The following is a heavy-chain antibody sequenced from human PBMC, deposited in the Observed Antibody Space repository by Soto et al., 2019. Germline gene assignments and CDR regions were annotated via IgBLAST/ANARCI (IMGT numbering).Heavy chain of an antibody. V-gene: IGHV3-48*02. CDR1: GFTLSSYS. D-gene: IGHD1-26*01. CDR2: ISSSSSTI. J-gene: IGHJ6*02. CDR3: AREMVGATASYYYYGMDV. Sequence: PGGSLRLSCAASGFTLSSYSMNWVRQAPGKGLEWVSYISSSSSTIYYADSVKGRFTISRDNAKNSLYLQMNSLRDEDTAVYYCAREMVGATASYYYYGMDVWGQGTTVTVSS.